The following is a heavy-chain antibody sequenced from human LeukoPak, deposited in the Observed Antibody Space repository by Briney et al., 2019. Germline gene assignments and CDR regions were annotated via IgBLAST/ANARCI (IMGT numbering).Heavy chain of an antibody. Sequence: PGGSLRLSCAASGFTFSNFAMSWVRQAPGKGLEWVSSISTSSSYMYYGDSVKGRFTISRDNAKNSLYLQMSSLRAEDTGVYYCARDLEDYNNYGEMGFWGQGTLVTVSS. CDR1: GFTFSNFA. D-gene: IGHD4-11*01. J-gene: IGHJ4*02. CDR2: ISTSSSYM. CDR3: ARDLEDYNNYGEMGF. V-gene: IGHV3-21*01.